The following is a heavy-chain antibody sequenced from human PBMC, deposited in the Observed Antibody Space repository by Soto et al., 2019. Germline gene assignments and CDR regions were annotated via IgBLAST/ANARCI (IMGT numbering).Heavy chain of an antibody. D-gene: IGHD3-10*01. CDR1: GFTFSSYG. CDR3: AVGEVRGPGHFDY. V-gene: IGHV3-33*01. Sequence: GGSLRLSCAASGFTFSSYGMHWVRQAPGKGLEWVAVIWYDGSNKYYADSVKGRFTISRDNSKNTLYLQMNSLRAEDTAVYYCAVGEVRGPGHFDYWGQGTLVTVSS. CDR2: IWYDGSNK. J-gene: IGHJ4*02.